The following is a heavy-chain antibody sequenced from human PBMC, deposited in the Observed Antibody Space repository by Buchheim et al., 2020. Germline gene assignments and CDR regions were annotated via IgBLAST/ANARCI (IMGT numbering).Heavy chain of an antibody. Sequence: EVQLVESGGGLVQPGGSLRLSCAASGFTFSDHYMDWVRQAPGKGLEWVGRIRKKTNDYTTEYAASVTGRFTISRDDSKNLLYLQMSSLKTEDTAVYSCARELGQRNYYFYHGMDVWGQGTT. V-gene: IGHV3-72*01. J-gene: IGHJ6*02. CDR2: IRKKTNDYTT. CDR3: ARELGQRNYYFYHGMDV. D-gene: IGHD6-6*01. CDR1: GFTFSDHY.